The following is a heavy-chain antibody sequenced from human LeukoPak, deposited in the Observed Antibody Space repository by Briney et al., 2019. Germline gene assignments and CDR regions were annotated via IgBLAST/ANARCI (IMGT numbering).Heavy chain of an antibody. J-gene: IGHJ6*02. V-gene: IGHV1-8*01. CDR1: GYTFTSYD. CDR2: MNPNSGNT. D-gene: IGHD3-16*02. Sequence: ASVKVSCKASGYTFTSYDINWVRQATGQGLEWMGWMNPNSGNTGYAQKFQGRVTMTRNTSISTAYMELSSPRSEDTAVYYCARGPYVWGSYRYTGYPRVYYYYYGMDVWGQGTTVTVSS. CDR3: ARGPYVWGSYRYTGYPRVYYYYYGMDV.